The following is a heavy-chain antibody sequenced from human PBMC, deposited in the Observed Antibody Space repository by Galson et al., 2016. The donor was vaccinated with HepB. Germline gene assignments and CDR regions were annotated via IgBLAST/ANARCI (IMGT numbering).Heavy chain of an antibody. CDR2: MSPNSGDT. V-gene: IGHV1-8*01. J-gene: IGHJ4*02. D-gene: IGHD3-10*02. CDR3: ARSPLSIAFVRGGLDY. CDR1: GYTFTSYD. Sequence: SVKVSCKASGYTFTSYDINWVRQATGQGLEWMGRMSPNSGDTGYTQTFQGRVTLTRNTSTSTVYMELSGLKSEDTGVYYCARSPLSIAFVRGGLDYWGQGTLVTVSS.